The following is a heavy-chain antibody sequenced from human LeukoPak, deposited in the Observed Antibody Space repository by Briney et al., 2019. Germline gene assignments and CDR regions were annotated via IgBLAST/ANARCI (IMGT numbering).Heavy chain of an antibody. J-gene: IGHJ4*02. Sequence: GASVKVSCKASGYTFTDYYMHWVRQAPGQGLEWMGWINPNSGGANYAQSFQDRVTMTRDTSISTAYMELSRLRSDDTAVYYCAYGGAIAAAGTISWGQGTLVTVSS. CDR3: AYGGAIAAAGTIS. CDR2: INPNSGGA. CDR1: GYTFTDYY. D-gene: IGHD6-13*01. V-gene: IGHV1-2*02.